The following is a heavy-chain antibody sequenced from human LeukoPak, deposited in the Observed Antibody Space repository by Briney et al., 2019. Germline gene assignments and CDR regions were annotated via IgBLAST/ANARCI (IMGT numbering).Heavy chain of an antibody. CDR3: AKDGVIAVAGD. J-gene: IGHJ4*02. CDR2: IKEDGSEK. V-gene: IGHV3-7*01. Sequence: GGSLRLSCAASGFTFSRSWMSWVRQAPGKGLEWVANIKEDGSEKYYVDSVKGRFTIFRDNAKNSLYLQMNSLRAEDTAVYYCAKDGVIAVAGDWGQGTLVTVSS. D-gene: IGHD6-19*01. CDR1: GFTFSRSW.